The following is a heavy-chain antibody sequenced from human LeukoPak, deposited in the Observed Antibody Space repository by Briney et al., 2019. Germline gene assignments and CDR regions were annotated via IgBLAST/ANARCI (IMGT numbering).Heavy chain of an antibody. CDR2: ISRDSRTK. J-gene: IGHJ4*01. CDR1: GLXFSSYS. D-gene: IGHD3-16*01. CDR3: ATSPPGGPIDN. V-gene: IGHV3-21*01. Sequence: PGGSLRLSCAASGLXFSSYSMNWVRQAPGQGLEWVSIISRDSRTKFYADSVKVRFTVSRDNDKNSLYLQMDSLGDEDTAVYYCATSPPGGPIDNWGQGILVTVSS.